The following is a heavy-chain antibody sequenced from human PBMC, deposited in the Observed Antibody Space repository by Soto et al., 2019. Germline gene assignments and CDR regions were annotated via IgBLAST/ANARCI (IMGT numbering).Heavy chain of an antibody. D-gene: IGHD2-2*01. CDR1: GYSFTSYV. Sequence: QVQLVQSGAEVKKPGASVKVSCKASGYSFTSYVMHWVRQAPGQSLEWMGWISAGNGDTKYSQKFQGRLTVTRDTSATTADMELSSLRSEDTAVYYCARRIEVVPAAMYAFDIWGQGTMVTVSS. CDR2: ISAGNGDT. CDR3: ARRIEVVPAAMYAFDI. J-gene: IGHJ3*02. V-gene: IGHV1-3*01.